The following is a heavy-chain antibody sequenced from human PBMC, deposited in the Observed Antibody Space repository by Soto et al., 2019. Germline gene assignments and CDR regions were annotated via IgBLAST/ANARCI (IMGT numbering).Heavy chain of an antibody. D-gene: IGHD6-6*01. V-gene: IGHV3-11*06. CDR1: GFTFRDYY. CDR2: ISSTGSYA. Sequence: GSLRRSCAASGFTFRDYYMSWIRQAPGKGLEWVSYISSTGSYAKYADSVKGRFTISRDNAKNSLYLQMNSLRAEDTAVYYCARDSSITPRPLDYWGQGTPVTVYS. J-gene: IGHJ4*02. CDR3: ARDSSITPRPLDY.